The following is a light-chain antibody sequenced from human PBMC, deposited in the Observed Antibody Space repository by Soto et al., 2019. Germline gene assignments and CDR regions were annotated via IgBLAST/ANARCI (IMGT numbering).Light chain of an antibody. J-gene: IGLJ2*01. Sequence: QSVLTQPPSASGTPGQRVTISCSGSSSDIGINHVFWYQQLPGTAPKLRIYRNNQRPSGVPDRFSGSKSGTSAYLAFSGLRSEDEADYYCAVWDDNLSVYVVFGGGTKVTVL. V-gene: IGLV1-47*01. CDR2: RNN. CDR1: SSDIGINH. CDR3: AVWDDNLSVYVV.